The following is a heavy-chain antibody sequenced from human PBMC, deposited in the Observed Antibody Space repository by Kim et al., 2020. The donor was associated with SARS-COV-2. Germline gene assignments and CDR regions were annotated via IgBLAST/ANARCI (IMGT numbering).Heavy chain of an antibody. CDR1: GFTFSSYA. J-gene: IGHJ6*02. Sequence: GGSLRLSCAASGFTFSSYAMHWVCQAPGKGLEWVAVISYDGSNKYYADSVKGRFTISRDNSKNTLYLQMNSLRAEDKAVYYCAQGESSWSNYYGVDVWG. D-gene: IGHD6-13*01. V-gene: IGHV3-30-3*01. CDR2: ISYDGSNK. CDR3: AQGESSWSNYYGVDV.